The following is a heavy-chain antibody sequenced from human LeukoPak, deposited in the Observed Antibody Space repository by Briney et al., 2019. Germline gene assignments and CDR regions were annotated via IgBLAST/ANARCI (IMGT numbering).Heavy chain of an antibody. CDR2: IYSGGST. V-gene: IGHV3-66*01. CDR3: ARDFCSAGSCYPDN. D-gene: IGHD2-15*01. CDR1: GFTFDNAW. Sequence: GGSLRLSCAASGFTFDNAWMSWVRQAPGKGLEWVSVIYSGGSTYYADSVKGRFTISRDNSKNTLYLQMNSLRVEDTAVYYCARDFCSAGSCYPDNWGQGTLVTVSS. J-gene: IGHJ4*02.